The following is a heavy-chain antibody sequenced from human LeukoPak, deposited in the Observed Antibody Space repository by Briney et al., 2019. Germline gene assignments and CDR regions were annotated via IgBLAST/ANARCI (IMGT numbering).Heavy chain of an antibody. CDR3: AKEGTSWGTSYYYGMDV. CDR1: GFTVSSNY. V-gene: IGHV3-53*05. CDR2: FYAGGRT. J-gene: IGHJ6*02. D-gene: IGHD3-16*01. Sequence: GGSLRLSCAASGFTVSSNYMSWVRQAPGKGLEWVSSFYAGGRTDYADSVKGRFTISRDNSKNTLYLQMNSLRAEDTAVYYCAKEGTSWGTSYYYGMDVWGQGTTVTVSS.